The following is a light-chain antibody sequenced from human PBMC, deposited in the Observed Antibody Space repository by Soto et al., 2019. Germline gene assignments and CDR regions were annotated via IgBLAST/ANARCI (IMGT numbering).Light chain of an antibody. V-gene: IGKV3-15*01. CDR1: QIVRTK. CDR2: GAS. CDR3: QQYNSWHPIT. J-gene: IGKJ5*01. Sequence: EIVMTQSPDTLYVSPGEGATLSCRASQIVRTKLAWYQQKAGQAPRLLMYGASTRSTGIPDRFSGSGSGTEFTLTISSLQSEDFAVYYCQQYNSWHPITFGQGTRLEI.